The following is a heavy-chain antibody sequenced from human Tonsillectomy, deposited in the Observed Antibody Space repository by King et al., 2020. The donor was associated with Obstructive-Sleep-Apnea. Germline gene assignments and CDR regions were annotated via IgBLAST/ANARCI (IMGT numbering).Heavy chain of an antibody. D-gene: IGHD3-16*01. V-gene: IGHV4-59*08. Sequence: QLQLQESGPGLVKPSETLSLTCSVSGCSISSYFWSWIRKPPGKGLEWIGHISNSGSTNYNPSLTGRVTISADTSKNQFSLKLSSVSAADTAVYYCARSSYPYVWGPEWGRGTLVTVSS. CDR3: ARSSYPYVWGPE. CDR2: ISNSGST. J-gene: IGHJ2*01. CDR1: GCSISSYF.